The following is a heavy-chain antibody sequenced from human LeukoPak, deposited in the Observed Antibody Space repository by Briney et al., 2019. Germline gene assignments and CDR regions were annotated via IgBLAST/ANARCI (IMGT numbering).Heavy chain of an antibody. V-gene: IGHV4-34*01. Sequence: SETLSLTCAVYGGSFSGYYWSWIRQPPGKGLEWIGEINHSGSTNYDPSLKSRVTISVDTSKNQFSLKLSSVTAADTAVYYCARPMRVDAFDIWGQGTMVTVSS. CDR1: GGSFSGYY. J-gene: IGHJ3*02. CDR3: ARPMRVDAFDI. CDR2: INHSGST.